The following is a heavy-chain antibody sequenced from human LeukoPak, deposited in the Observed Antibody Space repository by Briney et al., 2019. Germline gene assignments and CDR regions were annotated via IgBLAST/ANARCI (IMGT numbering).Heavy chain of an antibody. V-gene: IGHV4-4*07. CDR3: ATEGAARPGFDY. Sequence: SETLSLTCTVSGGSISSYYWNWIRQPAEKGLEWIGRIYTSGSTNYNPSLKSRVTMSVDTSKNQFSLKLSSVTAADTAVYYCATEGAARPGFDYWGQGTLVTVSS. J-gene: IGHJ4*02. CDR2: IYTSGST. D-gene: IGHD6-6*01. CDR1: GGSISSYY.